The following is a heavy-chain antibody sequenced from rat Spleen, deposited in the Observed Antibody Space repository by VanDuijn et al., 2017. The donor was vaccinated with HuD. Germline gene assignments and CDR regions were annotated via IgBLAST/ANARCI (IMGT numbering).Heavy chain of an antibody. J-gene: IGHJ3*01. Sequence: EVQLVESGGGLVQPGRSLKLSCAASGFAFSDYAMAWVRQAPTKGLEWVASISPSGGSTYYPDSVKGRFTISRDNAKSTLYLQMNSLRSEDTATYYCTTDRDYYSSYIPRFAYWGQGTLVTVSS. D-gene: IGHD1-2*01. CDR3: TTDRDYYSSYIPRFAY. V-gene: IGHV5-27*01. CDR2: ISPSGGST. CDR1: GFAFSDYA.